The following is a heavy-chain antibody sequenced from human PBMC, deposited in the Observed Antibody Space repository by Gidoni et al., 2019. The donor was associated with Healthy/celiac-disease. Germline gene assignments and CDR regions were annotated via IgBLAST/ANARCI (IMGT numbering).Heavy chain of an antibody. V-gene: IGHV3-43*02. D-gene: IGHD2-2*01. Sequence: EVEVVEFGGGLVQPGGSLRPPCAAPWFPFEYLDMHWVRQAPGKGLGWVSVIGGASGSTCYGDSEKGRFKVSRDNSKNNLYMKLNSLRTEHSALYYCAKDKGYCSSTSCWGSFDYWGQGTMVTVSS. CDR3: AKDKGYCSSTSCWGSFDY. CDR1: WFPFEYLD. J-gene: IGHJ4*01. CDR2: IGGASGST.